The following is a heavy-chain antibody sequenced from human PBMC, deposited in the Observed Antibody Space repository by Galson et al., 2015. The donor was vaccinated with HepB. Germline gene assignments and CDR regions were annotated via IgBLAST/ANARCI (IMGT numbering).Heavy chain of an antibody. CDR3: ARHERLQWFGELLGPDY. J-gene: IGHJ4*02. V-gene: IGHV4-39*01. CDR2: IYYSGTT. Sequence: SETLSLTCSVSGGSISSRNYCWGRIRQSPGKGLEWMGRIYYSGTTYHNPSLKSRVTISVDTSKNQFSLKLSSVTAADTAVYYCARHERLQWFGELLGPDYWGLGTLVTVSS. D-gene: IGHD3-10*01. CDR1: GGSISSRNYC.